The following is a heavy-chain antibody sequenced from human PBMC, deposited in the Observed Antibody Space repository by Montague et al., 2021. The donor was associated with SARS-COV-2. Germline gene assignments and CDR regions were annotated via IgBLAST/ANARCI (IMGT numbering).Heavy chain of an antibody. D-gene: IGHD3-9*01. CDR2: IYYSGST. J-gene: IGHJ6*02. Sequence: SETLSLTCTVSGGSISSSSYYWGWIRQPPGKGLEWIGSIYYSGSTYYNPSLKSRVTISVDTSKNQFSLKLSSVTAADTAVYYCARRLNYDILTGCALQYYYGMDVWGQGTTVTVSS. CDR1: GGSISSSSYY. V-gene: IGHV4-39*01. CDR3: ARRLNYDILTGCALQYYYGMDV.